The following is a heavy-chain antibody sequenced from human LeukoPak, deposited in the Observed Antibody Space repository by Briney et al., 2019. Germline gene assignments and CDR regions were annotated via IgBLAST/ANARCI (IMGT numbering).Heavy chain of an antibody. CDR1: GGSFSGFY. J-gene: IGHJ4*02. CDR2: INHSGSA. D-gene: IGHD2-21*02. CDR3: ARGDYGGGVCDSRPDH. V-gene: IGHV4-34*01. Sequence: PSETLSLTCAVYGGSFSGFYWSWIRQPPGQGLEWTGEINHSGSANYNPSLKSRLTISVDTSKNQFSLKLSSVTAADTAVYYCARGDYGGGVCDSRPDHCGRGTLVNVSS.